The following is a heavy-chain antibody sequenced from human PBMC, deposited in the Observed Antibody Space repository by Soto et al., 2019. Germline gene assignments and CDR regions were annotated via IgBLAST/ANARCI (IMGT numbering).Heavy chain of an antibody. V-gene: IGHV4-31*03. Sequence: QVQLQESGPGLVKPSQTLSLTCTVSGGSISSGGYYWSWIRQHPGKGLEWIGYIYYSGSTYYNPSLKSRVTISVDTYKNQFSLKLSSVTAADTAVYYCARDRYYGSGSRGGEIDYWGQGTLVTVSS. D-gene: IGHD3-10*01. CDR3: ARDRYYGSGSRGGEIDY. CDR1: GGSISSGGYY. CDR2: IYYSGST. J-gene: IGHJ4*02.